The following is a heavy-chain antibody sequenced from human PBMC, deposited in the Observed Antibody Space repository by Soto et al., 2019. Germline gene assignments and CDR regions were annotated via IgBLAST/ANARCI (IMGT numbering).Heavy chain of an antibody. CDR1: DGSVSSGSYY. J-gene: IGHJ6*02. CDR2: ISYSGST. Sequence: PSETLSLTCTVSDGSVSSGSYYWTWIRQPPGKGLEWIGYISYSGSTYYNPALKSRVTISEDTSKNQFSLKLTFVIAADTAVYYCARDLVADAGGRYYYYGLDLWGQGTMVTVS. V-gene: IGHV4-61*01. CDR3: ARDLVADAGGRYYYYGLDL. D-gene: IGHD2-2*01.